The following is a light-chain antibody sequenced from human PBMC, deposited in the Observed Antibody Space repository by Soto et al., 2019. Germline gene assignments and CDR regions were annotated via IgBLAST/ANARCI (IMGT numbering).Light chain of an antibody. V-gene: IGKV3-15*01. CDR3: QQFHHSPWT. Sequence: EIVMTQSPATLSLSPGERATLSCRASQSVSTNLAWYQHKPGQPPSLLIYDASTRATGIPARFSGRGSGTEFTLTISSLQSEDFAVYSCQQFHHSPWTFGQGTKVDIK. J-gene: IGKJ1*01. CDR1: QSVSTN. CDR2: DAS.